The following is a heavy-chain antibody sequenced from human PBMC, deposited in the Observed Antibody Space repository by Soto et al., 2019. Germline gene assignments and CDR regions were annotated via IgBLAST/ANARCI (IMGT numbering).Heavy chain of an antibody. D-gene: IGHD5-18*01. CDR2: TYYRSRWYN. CDR1: GDSVSSNSAA. V-gene: IGHV6-1*01. J-gene: IGHJ6*02. CDR3: ARDVLREPIQLWLRDYYYYYGMDV. Sequence: SQTLSLTCAISGDSVSSNSAAWNWIRQSPSRGLEWLGRTYYRSRWYNDYAVSVKSRITINPDTSKNQFSLHLNFVTPEDTAVYYCARDVLREPIQLWLRDYYYYYGMDVWGQGTTVTVSS.